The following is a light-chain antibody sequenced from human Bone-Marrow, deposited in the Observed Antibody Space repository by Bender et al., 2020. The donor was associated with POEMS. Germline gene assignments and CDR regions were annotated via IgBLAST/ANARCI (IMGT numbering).Light chain of an antibody. CDR2: SSH. CDR1: SSDVGNYNL. CDR3: CSFAGSSTFVV. Sequence: QSALTQPASVSGSPGQSITISCTGTSSDVGNYNLVSWYQQHPGKAPKLLIYSSHRRPSEVPDRFSGSRSGTSASLAISGLQSEDEADYYCCSFAGSSTFVVIGGGTKLTVL. V-gene: IGLV2-23*03. J-gene: IGLJ3*02.